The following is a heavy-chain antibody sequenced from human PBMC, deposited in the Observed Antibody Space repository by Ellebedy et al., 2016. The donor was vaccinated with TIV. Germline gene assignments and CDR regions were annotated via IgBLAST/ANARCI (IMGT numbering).Heavy chain of an antibody. CDR3: ARLLPFFNLFDP. Sequence: MPSETLSPTCTVSGDSIRSSSHSWGSIRQPPGKGLEWIGLIYYSGSSYSNPSLKSRITIAVDTSKNQFSLKLNSATAADTAVYYCARLLPFFNLFDPWGQGTLVTVSS. V-gene: IGHV4-39*01. D-gene: IGHD2/OR15-2a*01. CDR2: IYYSGSS. CDR1: GDSIRSSSHS. J-gene: IGHJ5*02.